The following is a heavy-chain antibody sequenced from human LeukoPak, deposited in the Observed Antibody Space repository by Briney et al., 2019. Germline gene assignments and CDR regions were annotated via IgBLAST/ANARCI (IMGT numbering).Heavy chain of an antibody. J-gene: IGHJ3*02. D-gene: IGHD3-10*01. V-gene: IGHV3-7*01. Sequence: GRSLRLSCAASGFTFSSYAIHWVRQAPGKGLEWVANIKQDGSEKYYVDSVKGRFTISRDNAKNSLYLQMNSLRAEDTAVYYCARKELLWFGELQALPNDAFDIWGQGTMVTVSS. CDR1: GFTFSSYA. CDR3: ARKELLWFGELQALPNDAFDI. CDR2: IKQDGSEK.